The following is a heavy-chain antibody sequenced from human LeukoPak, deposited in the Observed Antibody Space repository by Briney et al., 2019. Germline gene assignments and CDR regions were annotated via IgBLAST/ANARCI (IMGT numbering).Heavy chain of an antibody. J-gene: IGHJ4*02. CDR3: ARCGTSCYYIDY. V-gene: IGHV4-59*01. D-gene: IGHD2-2*01. Sequence: PSETLSLTCTVSGGSISSYYWSWIRQPPGKGLEWIGYIYYSGSTNYNPSLKSRVTISVDTSKNQFSLKLSSVTAADTAVYYCARCGTSCYYIDYWGQGTLVTVSS. CDR2: IYYSGST. CDR1: GGSISSYY.